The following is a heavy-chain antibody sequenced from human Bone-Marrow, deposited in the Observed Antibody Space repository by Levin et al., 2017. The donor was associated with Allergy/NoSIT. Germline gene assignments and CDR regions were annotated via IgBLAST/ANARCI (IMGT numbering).Heavy chain of an antibody. Sequence: GGSLRLSCVASGFTLRDYAMTWVRQAPGKGLEWVSAISGTGTSSFYADSVKGRFTISRDNSKNTLYLQMNSLRAEDTAVYFCVKEVIGKSFGDYWCQGSPVTVSS. V-gene: IGHV3-23*01. CDR1: GFTLRDYA. CDR2: ISGTGTSS. CDR3: VKEVIGKSFGDY. D-gene: IGHD2-21*01. J-gene: IGHJ4*02.